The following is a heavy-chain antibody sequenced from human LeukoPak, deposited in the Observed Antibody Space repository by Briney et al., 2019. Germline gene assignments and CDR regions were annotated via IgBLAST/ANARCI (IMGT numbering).Heavy chain of an antibody. CDR3: ARSGGSRGWLSFPAQTYYYFDY. D-gene: IGHD3-22*01. J-gene: IGHJ4*02. V-gene: IGHV4-39*07. CDR2: IYYSGTT. Sequence: PSETLSLTCTVSGGSSSSSPYYWGWIRQPPGKGLEWIGSIYYSGTTHYNPSLESRVTISVDTSKNQFSLKLSSVTAADTAVYYCARSGGSRGWLSFPAQTYYYFDYWGQGTLVTVSS. CDR1: GGSSSSSPYY.